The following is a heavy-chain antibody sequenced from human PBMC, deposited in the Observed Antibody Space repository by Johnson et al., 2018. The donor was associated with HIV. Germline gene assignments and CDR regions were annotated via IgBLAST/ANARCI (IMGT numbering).Heavy chain of an antibody. CDR3: AREGPSERAGFDI. V-gene: IGHV3-9*01. Sequence: VQLVESGGGLVQPGRSLRLSCAASGFTFDDYAMHWVRQAPGKGLEWVSGISWNSGSIGYAYSVKGRFTISRDNAKNTLYLQMNSLRAEDTAVYYCAREGPSERAGFDIWGQGTMVTVSS. J-gene: IGHJ3*02. CDR2: ISWNSGSI. CDR1: GFTFDDYA.